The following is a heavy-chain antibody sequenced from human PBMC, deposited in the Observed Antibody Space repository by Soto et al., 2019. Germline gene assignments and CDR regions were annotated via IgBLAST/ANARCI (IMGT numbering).Heavy chain of an antibody. J-gene: IGHJ3*01. CDR2: ISGDGSST. D-gene: IGHD1-7*01. CDR1: EFTFRSYW. V-gene: IGHV3-74*01. CDR3: ARSLPGTYGAFDL. Sequence: EVQLVDSGGGLVQPGGSLRLSCAASEFTFRSYWMHWVRQSPGKGLVWVSRISGDGSSTNYADSVKSRFTISRDNAKNTVYLQIDSLRAEDTDVYYCARSLPGTYGAFDLWGQGTMVTVSS.